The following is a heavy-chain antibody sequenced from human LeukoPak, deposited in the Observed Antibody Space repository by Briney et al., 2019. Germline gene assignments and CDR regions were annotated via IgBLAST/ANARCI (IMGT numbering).Heavy chain of an antibody. CDR3: ARGATISETGYFDF. Sequence: SETLSLTCAVYGGSFSRYYWRWIRQSPGKGLEWIAEIDHRGDTNYNPSVKSRVTISVDTSKTQFSLKVRSLSAADTAVYYCARGATISETGYFDFWGQGTPVTVSS. D-gene: IGHD5-24*01. CDR1: GGSFSRYY. CDR2: IDHRGDT. J-gene: IGHJ4*03. V-gene: IGHV4-34*01.